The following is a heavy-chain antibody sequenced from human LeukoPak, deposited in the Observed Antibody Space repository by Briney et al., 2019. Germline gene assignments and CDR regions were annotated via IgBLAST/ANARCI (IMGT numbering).Heavy chain of an antibody. V-gene: IGHV4-59*01. J-gene: IGHJ4*02. CDR1: GGSISSYY. D-gene: IGHD3-10*01. Sequence: SETLPLTCTVSGGSISSYYWSWIRQPPGKGLEWIGYIYYSGSTNYNPSLKSRVTISVDTSKNQFSLKLSSVTAADTAVYYCARVAVRGVIIIAYDYWGQGPLVTVSS. CDR3: ARVAVRGVIIIAYDY. CDR2: IYYSGST.